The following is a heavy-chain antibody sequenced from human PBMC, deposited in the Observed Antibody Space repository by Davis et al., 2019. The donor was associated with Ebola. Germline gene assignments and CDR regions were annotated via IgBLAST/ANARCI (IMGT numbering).Heavy chain of an antibody. D-gene: IGHD2-15*01. Sequence: PGGSLRLSCTVSGGAVSSSSYYWTWIRQPPGKGLEWIGFVYYSGSTSYNPSLKSRVTISLDTSKKQFSLKMKSVTTADTAVYFCARERFDGYCSGASCYDRASFDYWGQGSLVTVSP. J-gene: IGHJ4*02. CDR3: ARERFDGYCSGASCYDRASFDY. CDR1: GGAVSSSSYY. V-gene: IGHV4-61*01. CDR2: VYYSGST.